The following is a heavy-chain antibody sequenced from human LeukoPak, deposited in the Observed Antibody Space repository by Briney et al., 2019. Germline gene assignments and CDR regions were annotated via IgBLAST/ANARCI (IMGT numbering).Heavy chain of an antibody. CDR2: LYASGIT. J-gene: IGHJ4*02. Sequence: GGSLRLSCAASGFGVSVNYMSWVRQAPGKGLEWVSVLYASGITKYADSVRGRFTISRDTSDNTLHLQMNGLGAEDSAVYYCAAKGNGYTGIYLFAHWGQGTLVTVS. V-gene: IGHV3-66*01. D-gene: IGHD1-26*01. CDR3: AAKGNGYTGIYLFAH. CDR1: GFGVSVNY.